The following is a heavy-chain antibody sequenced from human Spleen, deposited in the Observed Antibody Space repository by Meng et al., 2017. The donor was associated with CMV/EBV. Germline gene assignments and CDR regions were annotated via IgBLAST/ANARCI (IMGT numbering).Heavy chain of an antibody. CDR1: GFTFGDDT. J-gene: IGHJ6*02. CDR3: VRGGDFRYGMDV. Sequence: SCAASGFTFGDDTMNWVRQAPGKGLEWVSSISSRVNYMYYADSVKGRFIISRDSAKNSVSLQMNSLRAEDTAIYYCVRGGDFRYGMDVWGQGTTVTVSS. V-gene: IGHV3-21*06. CDR2: ISSRVNYM. D-gene: IGHD3-3*01.